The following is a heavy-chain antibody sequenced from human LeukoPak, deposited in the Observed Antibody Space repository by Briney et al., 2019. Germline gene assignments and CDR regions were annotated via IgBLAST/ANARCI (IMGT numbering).Heavy chain of an antibody. CDR2: ISSGGDII. CDR1: GFTFTDHY. D-gene: IGHD2-15*01. J-gene: IGHJ4*02. Sequence: GGSLRLSCAASGFTFTDHYMSWVRQAPGKGLEWVSYISSGGDIIYYADSVKGRFTISRDNAKNSLFLQMNGLRAEDTAVYYCARDNTYSSGSRFYDRFDYWGQGTLVTVSS. V-gene: IGHV3-11*04. CDR3: ARDNTYSSGSRFYDRFDY.